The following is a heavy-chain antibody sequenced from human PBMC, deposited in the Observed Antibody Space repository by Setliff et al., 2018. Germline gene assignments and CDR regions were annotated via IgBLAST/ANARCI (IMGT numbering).Heavy chain of an antibody. Sequence: ETLSLTCAVSGYSISSGYYWSWVRQAPGKGLDWVSALSGTGGSTYYADSVKGRFTISRDNSKNTLYLQINSLRVEDTALYYCAKESGFWSGLSLDNWGQGTLVTVSS. CDR1: GYSISSGYY. J-gene: IGHJ4*02. CDR2: LSGTGGST. D-gene: IGHD3-3*01. V-gene: IGHV3-23*01. CDR3: AKESGFWSGLSLDN.